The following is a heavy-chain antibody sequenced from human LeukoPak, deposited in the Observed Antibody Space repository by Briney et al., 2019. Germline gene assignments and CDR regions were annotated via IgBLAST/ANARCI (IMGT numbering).Heavy chain of an antibody. J-gene: IGHJ4*02. Sequence: ASVKVSCKASGYTFTSYGISWVRQAPGQGLEWMGWISAYNGNTNYAQKLQGRVTMTTDTSTSTAYMELRSLRSDDAAAYYCATIWFGESLGDYWGQGTLVTVSS. CDR2: ISAYNGNT. CDR1: GYTFTSYG. D-gene: IGHD3-10*01. CDR3: ATIWFGESLGDY. V-gene: IGHV1-18*01.